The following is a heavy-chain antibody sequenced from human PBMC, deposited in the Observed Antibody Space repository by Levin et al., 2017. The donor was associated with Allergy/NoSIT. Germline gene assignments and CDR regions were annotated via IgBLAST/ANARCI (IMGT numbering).Heavy chain of an antibody. Sequence: GGSLRLSCAASGFTFSNYAFHWVRQTPGKGLEWVAVISYDGSIKYYGDSVKGRFTISRDNSKNTLYLQMNSLRPDDTAVYYCARDPAPFYDSSIFSDYWGQGTLVTVSS. V-gene: IGHV3-30*04. D-gene: IGHD3-22*01. CDR3: ARDPAPFYDSSIFSDY. J-gene: IGHJ4*02. CDR2: ISYDGSIK. CDR1: GFTFSNYA.